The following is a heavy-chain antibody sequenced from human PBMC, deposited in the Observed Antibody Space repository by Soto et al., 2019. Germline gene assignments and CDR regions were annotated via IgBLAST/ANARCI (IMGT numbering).Heavy chain of an antibody. Sequence: PGESLKISCSGSGHIFRGYWIGWVRQMPGKGLEWMGIIYFSDSDTRYSPSFQGQVTISADKSITTAYLKWSSLKASDTAMYYCARVAGSGWYLDYWGQGTQVTVSS. CDR1: GHIFRGYW. CDR2: IYFSDSDT. D-gene: IGHD6-19*01. J-gene: IGHJ4*02. V-gene: IGHV5-51*01. CDR3: ARVAGSGWYLDY.